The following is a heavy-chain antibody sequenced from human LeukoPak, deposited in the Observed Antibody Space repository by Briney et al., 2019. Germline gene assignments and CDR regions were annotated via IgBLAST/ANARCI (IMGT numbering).Heavy chain of an antibody. CDR2: IYYSGST. Sequence: SETLSLTCTVSGGSISSYYWSWIRQPPGKGLEWIGYIYYSGSTNYNPSLKSRVTISADTSKNQFSLKLSSVTAADTAVYYCARARVVVVAAKSDYYGMDVWGQGTTVTVSS. CDR1: GGSISSYY. V-gene: IGHV4-59*01. J-gene: IGHJ6*02. CDR3: ARARVVVVAAKSDYYGMDV. D-gene: IGHD2-15*01.